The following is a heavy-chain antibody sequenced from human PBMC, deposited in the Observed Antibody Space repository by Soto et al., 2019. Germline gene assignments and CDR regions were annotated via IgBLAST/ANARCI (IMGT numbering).Heavy chain of an antibody. CDR1: CGSFSGYY. CDR3: DGPQIRDASGLYGTVADNRNWFET. D-gene: IGHD6-19*01. CDR2: INHSGSS. Sequence: SETVSRTCAVYCGSFSGYYWSCIRQPPGKGLEWIGEINHSGSSNYNPSLKSRVTISVDKSKNQFSLKLSSVTAAETAVYYCDGPQIRDASGLYGTVADNRNWFETWGKGTMVTVSS. J-gene: IGHJ5*02. V-gene: IGHV4-34*01.